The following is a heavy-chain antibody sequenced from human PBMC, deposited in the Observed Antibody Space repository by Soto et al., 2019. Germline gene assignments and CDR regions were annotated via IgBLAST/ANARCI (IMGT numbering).Heavy chain of an antibody. CDR2: ISAHNGNT. D-gene: IGHD1-1*01. Sequence: QVHLVQSGAEVKKPGASVKVSCKASGYTFTSYGITWVRQAPGQGLEWMGWISAHNGNTDYAQKLQGRVIVTRHTSTSTAYMELSSLRSDDTAVYYCARGRYGDSWGQGALVTVSS. CDR3: ARGRYGDS. CDR1: GYTFTSYG. J-gene: IGHJ4*02. V-gene: IGHV1-18*01.